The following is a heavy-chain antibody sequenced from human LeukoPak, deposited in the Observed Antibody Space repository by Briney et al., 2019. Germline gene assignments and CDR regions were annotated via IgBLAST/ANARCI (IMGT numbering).Heavy chain of an antibody. D-gene: IGHD2-15*01. V-gene: IGHV3-33*01. CDR2: IWCDGSNK. CDR1: GFTFSSYG. J-gene: IGHJ2*01. Sequence: PGGSLRLSCAASGFTFSSYGMHWVRQAPGKGLEWVAVIWCDGSNKYFADSVKGRFTISRDNSKNTLYLQMNSLRAEDTAVYYCASMGYCSGGSCYSGRDWYFDLWGRGTLVTVSS. CDR3: ASMGYCSGGSCYSGRDWYFDL.